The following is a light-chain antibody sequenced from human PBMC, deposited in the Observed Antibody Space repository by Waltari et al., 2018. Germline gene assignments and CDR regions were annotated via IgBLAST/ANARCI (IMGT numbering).Light chain of an antibody. CDR2: EVT. J-gene: IGLJ2*01. CDR1: SRDVGGYNF. Sequence: QSALTQPPSASGSRGQSVTISCTGTSRDVGGYNFPPWYQQHPGKAPKLIIYEVTKRPSGVPDRFSGSKSENTASLTVSGLQTEDEADYYCSSFAGTNTRLGVLFGGGTKLTVL. CDR3: SSFAGTNTRLGVL. V-gene: IGLV2-8*01.